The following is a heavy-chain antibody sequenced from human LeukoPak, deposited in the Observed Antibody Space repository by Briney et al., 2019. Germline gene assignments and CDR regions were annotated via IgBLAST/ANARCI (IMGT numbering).Heavy chain of an antibody. CDR3: AKDRAMYTYASFDY. CDR2: ISSSSSYT. J-gene: IGHJ4*02. CDR1: GFTFSDYY. Sequence: GGSLRLSCAASGFTFSDYYMSWIRQAPGKGLEWVSYISSSSSYTNYADSVKGRFTISRDNAKNSLYLQMNSLRAEDTAIYHCAKDRAMYTYASFDYWGQGTLVTASS. V-gene: IGHV3-11*05. D-gene: IGHD5-18*01.